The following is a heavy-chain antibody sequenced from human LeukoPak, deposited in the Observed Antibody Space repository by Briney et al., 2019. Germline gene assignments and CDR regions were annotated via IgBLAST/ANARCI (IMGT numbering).Heavy chain of an antibody. CDR1: GGSISSSSYY. V-gene: IGHV4-61*01. J-gene: IGHJ3*02. Sequence: KTSETLSLTCTVSGGSISSSSYYWSWIRQPPGKGLEYIGYIYYSGSTNYNPSLKSRVTMSLDTSKNQFSLKLSSVTAADTAVYYCAREEVPHGFDIWGQGTMVTVSS. CDR3: AREEVPHGFDI. CDR2: IYYSGST.